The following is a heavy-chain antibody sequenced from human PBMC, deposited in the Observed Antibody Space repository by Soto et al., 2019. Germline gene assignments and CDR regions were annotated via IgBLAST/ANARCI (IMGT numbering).Heavy chain of an antibody. Sequence: EVQLVESGGGLVKPGGSLRLSCAASGFTFSSYSMNWVRQAPGKGLEWVSSISSSSSYIYYADSVKGRFTISRDNAKNSLYLQMNSLRAEDTAVYYCARDVYSSSRYFVYWGQGTLVTVSS. J-gene: IGHJ4*02. CDR2: ISSSSSYI. V-gene: IGHV3-21*01. CDR3: ARDVYSSSRYFVY. CDR1: GFTFSSYS. D-gene: IGHD6-6*01.